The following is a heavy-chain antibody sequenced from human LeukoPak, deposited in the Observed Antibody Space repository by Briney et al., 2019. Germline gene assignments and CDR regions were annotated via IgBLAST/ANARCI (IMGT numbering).Heavy chain of an antibody. CDR1: GFTVSSNY. D-gene: IGHD3-22*01. V-gene: IGHV3-66*01. CDR2: IYSGGST. J-gene: IGHJ4*02. CDR3: ARAPPGSVVISAFDY. Sequence: GGSLRLSCAASGFTVSSNYMSWVRQAPGKGLECVSVIYSGGSTYYADSVKGRFTISRDNSKNTLYLQMNSLRAEDTAVYYCARAPPGSVVISAFDYWGQGTLVTVSS.